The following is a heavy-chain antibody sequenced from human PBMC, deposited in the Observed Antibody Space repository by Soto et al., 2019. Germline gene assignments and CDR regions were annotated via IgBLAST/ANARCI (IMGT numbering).Heavy chain of an antibody. CDR1: GDSVSSNSAA. J-gene: IGHJ5*02. V-gene: IGHV6-1*01. CDR3: ARGLWSGYYSNWFDP. D-gene: IGHD3-3*01. Sequence: SQTLSLTCAISGDSVSSNSAAWNWIRQSPSRGLEWLGRTYHRSKWYKDYAVSVKSRISINPDTSKNQFSMQLISVTPEDTDVYYCARGLWSGYYSNWFDPWGQGTMVTVSS. CDR2: TYHRSKWYK.